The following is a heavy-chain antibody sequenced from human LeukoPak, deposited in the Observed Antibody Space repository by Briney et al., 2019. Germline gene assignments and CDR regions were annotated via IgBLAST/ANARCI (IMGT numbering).Heavy chain of an antibody. J-gene: IGHJ6*03. CDR1: GYTFTGYY. D-gene: IGHD1-1*01. CDR2: INPNSGGT. Sequence: ASVKVSCKTSGYTFTGYYMHWVRQAPGQGLEWMGWINPNSGGTNYAQKFQGRGTMTRDTSITTAYMELRRLRSDDTALYYCARATGSVDYYYMDVWGKGTTVTVSS. V-gene: IGHV1-2*02. CDR3: ARATGSVDYYYMDV.